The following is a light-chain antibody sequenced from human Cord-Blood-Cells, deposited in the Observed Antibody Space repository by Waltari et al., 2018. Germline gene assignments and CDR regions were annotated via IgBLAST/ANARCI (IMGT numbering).Light chain of an antibody. CDR1: QSVSSY. J-gene: IGKJ4*01. CDR2: DAS. Sequence: EIVLTQSPATLSFPPGERATLSCRASQSVSSYLAWYQQKPGQAPRLLIYDASNRATGIPARFSGSGSGTDFTLTISSLEPEDFAVYYCQQRSNWLTFGGGTKVEIK. V-gene: IGKV3-11*01. CDR3: QQRSNWLT.